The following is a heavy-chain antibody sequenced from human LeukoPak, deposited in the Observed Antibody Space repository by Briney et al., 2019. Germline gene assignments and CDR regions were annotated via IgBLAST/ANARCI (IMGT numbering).Heavy chain of an antibody. Sequence: ASVKVSCKVSGYTLTELSMHWVRQAPGKGLEWMGGFDPEDGETIYAQKFQGRVTMTEDTSTDIAYMELSSLRSEDTAVYYCATDGGSLGDWYFDLWGRGTLVTVSS. CDR2: FDPEDGET. CDR1: GYTLTELS. V-gene: IGHV1-24*01. D-gene: IGHD1-26*01. J-gene: IGHJ2*01. CDR3: ATDGGSLGDWYFDL.